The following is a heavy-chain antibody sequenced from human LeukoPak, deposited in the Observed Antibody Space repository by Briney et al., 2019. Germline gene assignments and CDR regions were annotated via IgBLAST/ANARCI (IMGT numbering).Heavy chain of an antibody. J-gene: IGHJ6*02. CDR2: ISYDGSNK. CDR3: ARDRTKQLWYYYYYYGMDV. CDR1: GFTFSSYA. D-gene: IGHD5-18*01. Sequence: PGGSLRLSCAASGFTFSSYAMHWVRQAPGKGLEWVAVISYDGSNKYYADSVKGRFTISRDKSKNTLYLQMNSLRAEDTAVYYCARDRTKQLWYYYYYYGMDVWGQGTTVTVSS. V-gene: IGHV3-30-3*01.